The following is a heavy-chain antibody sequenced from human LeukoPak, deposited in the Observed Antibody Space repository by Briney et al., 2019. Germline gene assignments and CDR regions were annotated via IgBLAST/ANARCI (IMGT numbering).Heavy chain of an antibody. J-gene: IGHJ4*02. D-gene: IGHD4-17*01. Sequence: ASVTVSCKPSGYTFTSYGITWVRQAAGQGLGWMGWISAYSGNTDSAQKFQDRVTMTTDTSTSTAYMELRSLTSDDTAVYYCARGSRTTVLDYWGQGTQLTASS. V-gene: IGHV1-18*01. CDR2: ISAYSGNT. CDR3: ARGSRTTVLDY. CDR1: GYTFTSYG.